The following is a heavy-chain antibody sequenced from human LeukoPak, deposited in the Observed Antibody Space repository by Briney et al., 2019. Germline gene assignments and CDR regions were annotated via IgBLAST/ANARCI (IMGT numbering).Heavy chain of an antibody. Sequence: GSLRLSCAAAGFTFSDYGMNWVRQAPGKGLEWVSGISGSGGNTDYADSVKGRFTISRDNAKNSLYLQMNSLRAEDTAVYYCARVPGVGHGRYFDYWGQGTLVTVSS. J-gene: IGHJ4*02. CDR1: GFTFSDYG. D-gene: IGHD1-26*01. CDR2: ISGSGGNT. V-gene: IGHV3-21*01. CDR3: ARVPGVGHGRYFDY.